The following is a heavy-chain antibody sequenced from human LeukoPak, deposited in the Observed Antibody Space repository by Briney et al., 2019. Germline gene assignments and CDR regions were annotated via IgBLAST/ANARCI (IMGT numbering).Heavy chain of an antibody. V-gene: IGHV3-23*01. J-gene: IGHJ4*02. CDR1: GFTFSSYS. Sequence: PGGSLRLSCAASGFTFSSYSINWVRQAPGKGLEWVSATSGSGGNTYYADSVKGRFTISRDNSKNTLFLQMNSLRAEDTAVYYCAKQRQYCSSTSCCRGSFDAWGQGTLVTVSS. CDR2: TSGSGGNT. CDR3: AKQRQYCSSTSCCRGSFDA. D-gene: IGHD2-2*01.